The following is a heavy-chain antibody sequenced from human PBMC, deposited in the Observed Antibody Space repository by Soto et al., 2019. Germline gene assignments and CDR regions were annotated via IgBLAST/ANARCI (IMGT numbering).Heavy chain of an antibody. CDR2: IGAYNGNT. Sequence: GGSVKVFCKASGYTFTSYGISWVRQAQGQGLEWMGWIGAYNGNTNYAQKLQGRVTMTTDTSTSTAYMELRSLRSDDTAVYYCARVRGSVVVPAAYFDYWGQGTLVPVSS. D-gene: IGHD2-2*01. V-gene: IGHV1-18*01. CDR1: GYTFTSYG. CDR3: ARVRGSVVVPAAYFDY. J-gene: IGHJ4*02.